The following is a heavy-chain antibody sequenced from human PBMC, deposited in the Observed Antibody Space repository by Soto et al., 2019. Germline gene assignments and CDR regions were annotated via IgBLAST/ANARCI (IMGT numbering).Heavy chain of an antibody. J-gene: IGHJ4*02. Sequence: GSLRLSCAASGFTFSSYGMHWVRQAPGKGLEWVAVISYDGSNKYYADSVKGRFTISRDNSKNTLYLQMNSLRAEDTAVYYCAKDRMSSLVVVPVDLDYWGQGTLVTVSS. CDR3: AKDRMSSLVVVPVDLDY. CDR2: ISYDGSNK. D-gene: IGHD2-2*01. V-gene: IGHV3-30*18. CDR1: GFTFSSYG.